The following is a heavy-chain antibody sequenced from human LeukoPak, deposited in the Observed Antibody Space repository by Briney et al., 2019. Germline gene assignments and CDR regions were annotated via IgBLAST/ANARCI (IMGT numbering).Heavy chain of an antibody. Sequence: VQPGGSLRLSCAASGFTFSSYWMSWVRQAPGKGLEWVANIKQDGSEKYYVDSVKGRFTISRDNAKNSLYLQMNSLRAEDTAVYYCARDSIAAAETAHYYYYGMDVWGQGTTVTVSS. V-gene: IGHV3-7*01. J-gene: IGHJ6*02. CDR2: IKQDGSEK. CDR1: GFTFSSYW. D-gene: IGHD6-13*01. CDR3: ARDSIAAAETAHYYYYGMDV.